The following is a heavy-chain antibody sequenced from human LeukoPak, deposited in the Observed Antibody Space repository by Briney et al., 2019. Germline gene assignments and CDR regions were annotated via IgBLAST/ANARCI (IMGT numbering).Heavy chain of an antibody. CDR3: ARDAPGGRLRSSPLDY. J-gene: IGHJ4*02. D-gene: IGHD3-16*01. Sequence: GGSLRLSCAASGFTFDDYAMHWVRQAPGKGLEWVSGISWNSGSIGYADSVKGRFTISRDNAKNSLYLQMNSLRAEDTAVYYCARDAPGGRLRSSPLDYWGQGTLVTVSS. V-gene: IGHV3-9*01. CDR1: GFTFDDYA. CDR2: ISWNSGSI.